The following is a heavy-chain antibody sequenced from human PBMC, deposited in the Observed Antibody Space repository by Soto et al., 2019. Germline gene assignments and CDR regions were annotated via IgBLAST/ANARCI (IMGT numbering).Heavy chain of an antibody. J-gene: IGHJ3*02. CDR1: GFTFSSYA. CDR2: ISGSGGST. V-gene: IGHV3-23*01. D-gene: IGHD3-3*01. Sequence: GGSLRLSCAASGFTFSSYAMSWVRQAPGKGLEWVSAISGSGGSTYYADSVKGRFTISRDNSKNTLYLQMNSLRAEDTAVYYCAKEKGFLEWLLYRYAFDIWGQGTMVTVSS. CDR3: AKEKGFLEWLLYRYAFDI.